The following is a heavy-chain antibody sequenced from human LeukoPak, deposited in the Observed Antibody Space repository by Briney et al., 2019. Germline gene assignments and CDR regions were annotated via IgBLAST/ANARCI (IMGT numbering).Heavy chain of an antibody. J-gene: IGHJ4*02. CDR2: ISSSGSYI. V-gene: IGHV3-21*01. CDR1: GFAFSSYS. CDR3: ARDFPWGVGLGGNFDY. D-gene: IGHD3-16*01. Sequence: GGSLRLSCAASGFAFSSYSMNWVRQAPGKGLEWVSSISSSGSYIYYADSVKGRFTISRDNAKNSLYLQMNSLRAEDTAVYYCARDFPWGVGLGGNFDYWGQGTLVTVSS.